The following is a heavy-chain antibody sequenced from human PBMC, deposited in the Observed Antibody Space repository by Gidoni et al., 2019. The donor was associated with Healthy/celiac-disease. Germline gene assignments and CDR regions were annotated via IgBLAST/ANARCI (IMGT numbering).Heavy chain of an antibody. Sequence: QAQLVESGGGVVQPGRSLRRACAAPGPTCSSYAMHWVRQAPGKGLEGVAVISSAGSHKSYADSVNGRFTLSRDNSMNTLYLQMNSLRAEDTAVYYCARERRRGYSSGWSSAEYFQHWGQGTLVTVSS. J-gene: IGHJ1*01. CDR1: GPTCSSYA. D-gene: IGHD6-13*01. V-gene: IGHV3-30-3*01. CDR3: ARERRRGYSSGWSSAEYFQH. CDR2: ISSAGSHK.